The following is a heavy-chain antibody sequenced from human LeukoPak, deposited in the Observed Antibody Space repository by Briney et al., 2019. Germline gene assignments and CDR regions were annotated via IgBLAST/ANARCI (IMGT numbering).Heavy chain of an antibody. Sequence: SVKVSCKASGGTCSSYAISWVRQAPGQALEWMGRIIPILGIANYAQKFQGRVTITADKSTSTAYMELSSLRSEDTAVYYCARAWAKQDYYYYGMDVWGQGTTVTVSS. J-gene: IGHJ6*02. CDR2: IIPILGIA. CDR1: GGTCSSYA. CDR3: ARAWAKQDYYYYGMDV. V-gene: IGHV1-69*04.